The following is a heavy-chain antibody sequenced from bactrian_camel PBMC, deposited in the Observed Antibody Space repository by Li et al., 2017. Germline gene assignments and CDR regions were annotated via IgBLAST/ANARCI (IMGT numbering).Heavy chain of an antibody. Sequence: HVQLVESGGGSVEAGGSLKLSCTASGYIFSGCGVAWYRQAPGKERELVSAIREDGSTLYKDSVKGRFTISRDDVKNTLYLDMKALQVEDTAMYYCAVIRRTVDCLWSFLKGQVDVSGRGTQVTVS. V-gene: IGHV3S57*01. CDR2: IREDGST. D-gene: IGHD8*01. J-gene: IGHJ4*01. CDR1: GYIFSGCG.